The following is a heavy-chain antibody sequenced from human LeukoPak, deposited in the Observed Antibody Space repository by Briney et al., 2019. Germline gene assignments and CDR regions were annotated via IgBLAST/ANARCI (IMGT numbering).Heavy chain of an antibody. CDR2: ISAYNGNT. CDR1: GYTFTIYD. CDR3: ARDYYDSSGYYYVHDAFDI. V-gene: IGHV1-18*01. Sequence: GASVKVSCKASGYTFTIYDISWVRQAPGQGLAWMGWISAYNGNTNYAQELQGRVTMTTDTSTSTAYMELRSLRSDDTAVYYCARDYYDSSGYYYVHDAFDIWGQGTMVTVSS. D-gene: IGHD3-22*01. J-gene: IGHJ3*02.